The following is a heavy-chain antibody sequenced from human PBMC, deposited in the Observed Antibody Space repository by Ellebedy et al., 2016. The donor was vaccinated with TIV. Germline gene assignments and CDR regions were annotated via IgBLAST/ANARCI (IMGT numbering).Heavy chain of an antibody. D-gene: IGHD6-6*01. CDR3: ARDRSSSSIKSYGMDV. Sequence: GESLKISCAASGFTFSSYSMNWVRQAPGKGLEWVSSISSSSSYIYYADSVKGRFTISRDNAKNSLYLQMNSLRAEDTAVYYCARDRSSSSIKSYGMDVWGQGTTVTVS. CDR1: GFTFSSYS. V-gene: IGHV3-21*01. J-gene: IGHJ6*02. CDR2: ISSSSSYI.